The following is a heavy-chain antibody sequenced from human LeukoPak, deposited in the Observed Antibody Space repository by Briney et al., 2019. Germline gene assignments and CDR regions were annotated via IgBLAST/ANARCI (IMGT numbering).Heavy chain of an antibody. CDR2: IYTSGST. D-gene: IGHD1-26*01. CDR3: ARGGYSGSYVGY. CDR1: GGSISSGSYY. J-gene: IGHJ4*02. Sequence: SETLSLTCTVSGGSISSGSYYWSWIRQPAGKGLEWIGRIYTSGSTNYNPSLKSRVTISVDTSKNQFSLKLSSATAADTAVYYCARGGYSGSYVGYWGQGTLVTVSS. V-gene: IGHV4-61*02.